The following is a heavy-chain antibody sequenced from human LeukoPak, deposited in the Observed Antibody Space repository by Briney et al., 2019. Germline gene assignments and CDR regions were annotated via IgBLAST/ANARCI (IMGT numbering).Heavy chain of an antibody. CDR2: IIPIFGTA. CDR1: GGTFSSYA. V-gene: IGHV1-69*05. J-gene: IGHJ3*02. CDR3: ARSGQSVNYYDSSGYHIDAFDI. D-gene: IGHD3-22*01. Sequence: GASVKVSCKASGGTFSSYAISWVRQAPGQGLEWMGRIIPIFGTANYAQKFQGRVTITTDESTSTAYMELSSLGSEDTAVYYCARSGQSVNYYDSSGYHIDAFDIWGQGTMVTVSS.